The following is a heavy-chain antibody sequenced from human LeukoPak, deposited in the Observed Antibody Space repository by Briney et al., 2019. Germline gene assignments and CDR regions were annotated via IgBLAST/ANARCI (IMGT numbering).Heavy chain of an antibody. J-gene: IGHJ1*01. D-gene: IGHD2-15*01. CDR1: GFTVSSNY. Sequence: PGGSLRLSCAASGFTVSSNYMTWVRQAPGKGLEGVSTLYNGGSPPYADSVKGRFTISSDKYKNTLFLQMNSLRAEDTAVYYCARAQDYCSGGSCYGYFQHWGQGSLVTVSS. V-gene: IGHV3-53*01. CDR3: ARAQDYCSGGSCYGYFQH. CDR2: LYNGGSP.